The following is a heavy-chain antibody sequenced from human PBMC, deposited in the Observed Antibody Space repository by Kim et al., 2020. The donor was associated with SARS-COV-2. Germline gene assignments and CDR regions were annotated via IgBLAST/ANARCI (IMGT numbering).Heavy chain of an antibody. CDR2: LIPLFGTA. CDR3: ARIDGYNYYFDY. CDR1: GGTFSSYA. V-gene: IGHV1-69*13. Sequence: SVKVSCKASGGTFSSYAISWVGQAAVDVREWMGGLIPLFGTANYAQKFQGRVTITADESTSTAYMELSSLRSEDTAVYYWARIDGYNYYFDYWGQGTLVTVSS. J-gene: IGHJ4*02. D-gene: IGHD5-12*01.